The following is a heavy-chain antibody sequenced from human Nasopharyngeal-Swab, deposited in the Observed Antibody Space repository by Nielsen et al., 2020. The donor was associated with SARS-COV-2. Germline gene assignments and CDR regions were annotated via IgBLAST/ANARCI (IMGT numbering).Heavy chain of an antibody. J-gene: IGHJ6*04. CDR3: ARDRRYYGSGSYSDYYYGMDV. CDR2: ISSSSSYI. Sequence: WIRQPPGKGLEWVSSISSSSSYIYYADSVKGRFTISRDNAKNSLYLQMNSLRAEDTAVYYCARDRRYYGSGSYSDYYYGMDVWGKGTTVTVSS. V-gene: IGHV3-21*01. D-gene: IGHD3-10*01.